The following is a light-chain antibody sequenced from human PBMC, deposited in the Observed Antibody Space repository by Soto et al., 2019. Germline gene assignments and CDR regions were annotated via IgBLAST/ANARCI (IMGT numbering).Light chain of an antibody. Sequence: SPGTLSLSPGERVTLSCRASQSVSSSYLAWYQQKPGQAPRLLIYGASSRATGIPDRFSGSGSGTDFTLTISRLEPEDFAVYSCQQYGSSPPITFGQGTRLEIK. CDR2: GAS. V-gene: IGKV3-20*01. CDR3: QQYGSSPPIT. J-gene: IGKJ5*01. CDR1: QSVSSSY.